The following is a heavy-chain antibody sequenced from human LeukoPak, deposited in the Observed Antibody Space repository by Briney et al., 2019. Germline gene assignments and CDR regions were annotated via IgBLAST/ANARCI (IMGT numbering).Heavy chain of an antibody. CDR3: ARGYSSPDC. V-gene: IGHV1-18*01. CDR2: ISAYNGNT. D-gene: IGHD6-13*01. CDR1: GYTFTSYG. J-gene: IGHJ4*02. Sequence: GASVKVSCKASGYTFTSYGISWVRQAPGQGLEWMGWISAYNGNTNYAQKFQGRVTMTRNTSISTAYMELSSLRSEDTAVYYCARGYSSPDCWGQGTLVTVSS.